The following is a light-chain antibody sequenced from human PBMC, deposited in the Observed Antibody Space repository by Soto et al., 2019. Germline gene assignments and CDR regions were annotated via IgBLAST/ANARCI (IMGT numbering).Light chain of an antibody. CDR1: QGISNY. V-gene: IGKV1-27*01. CDR3: QNPRA. J-gene: IGKJ5*01. CDR2: AAS. Sequence: DIQMTQSPSSLSASVGDRVTITCRASQGISNYLAWYEQKPGKVPKLLIYAASTLQSGVPSRFSGSGSGTDFTLTISSLQPEDVATYYCQNPRAFGQGTRLEIK.